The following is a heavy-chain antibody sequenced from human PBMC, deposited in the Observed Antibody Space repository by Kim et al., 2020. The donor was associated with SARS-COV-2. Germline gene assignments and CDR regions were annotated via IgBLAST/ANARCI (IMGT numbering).Heavy chain of an antibody. D-gene: IGHD6-13*01. CDR2: IKQDGNQK. CDR3: ARDGDLYSRGKEGFDI. J-gene: IGHJ3*02. Sequence: RGSLRLSCAASGFTFSSYWMTWVRQAPGKGLEWVANIKQDGNQKYYVDSVKGRFTISRDNAKNSLYLQMNSLRAEDTAVYYCARDGDLYSRGKEGFDIWG. V-gene: IGHV3-7*01. CDR1: GFTFSSYW.